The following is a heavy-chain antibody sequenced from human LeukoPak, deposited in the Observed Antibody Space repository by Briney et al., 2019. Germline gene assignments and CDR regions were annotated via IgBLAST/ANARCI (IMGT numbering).Heavy chain of an antibody. CDR1: GFTFSNYG. J-gene: IGHJ3*02. Sequence: GGSLRLSCVASGFTFSNYGMHWVRQAPGKGLEWVAVISDDGSNKYHPDSAKGRFTISRDNSKSTLNLQMDSLRIEDTAVYYCAKVGFTGSYMYAFDMWGQGTMVTVSS. V-gene: IGHV3-30*18. CDR3: AKVGFTGSYMYAFDM. CDR2: ISDDGSNK. D-gene: IGHD1-26*01.